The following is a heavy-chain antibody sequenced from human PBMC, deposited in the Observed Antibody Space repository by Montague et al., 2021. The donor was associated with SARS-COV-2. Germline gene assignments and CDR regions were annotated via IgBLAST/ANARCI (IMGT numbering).Heavy chain of an antibody. Sequence: PALVKPTQTLTLTCTFSGFSLSTSGMCVSWIRQPPGKALEWLAVIDWDDDKSYSTSLMTRLTISKDTSKNQVVLTVTNMDPVDTATYYCARMPDQVWLDYWGQGILVTVSS. CDR3: ARMPDQVWLDY. CDR1: GFSLSTSGMC. J-gene: IGHJ4*02. D-gene: IGHD5-18*01. V-gene: IGHV2-70*01. CDR2: IDWDDDK.